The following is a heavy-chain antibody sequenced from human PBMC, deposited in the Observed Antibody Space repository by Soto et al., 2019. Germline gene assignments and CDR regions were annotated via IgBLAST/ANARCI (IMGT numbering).Heavy chain of an antibody. D-gene: IGHD2-15*01. J-gene: IGHJ4*02. Sequence: GGSLRLSCAASGFSFSTYAMSWVRQAPGKGLEWVSTISVSGDSTYSADSVKGRFAVSRDNSKNTVYLQMNSLRAEDTAIYYCATRHLPYCSGGTCNPFDFWGQGTLVTVSS. CDR2: ISVSGDST. CDR3: ATRHLPYCSGGTCNPFDF. V-gene: IGHV3-23*01. CDR1: GFSFSTYA.